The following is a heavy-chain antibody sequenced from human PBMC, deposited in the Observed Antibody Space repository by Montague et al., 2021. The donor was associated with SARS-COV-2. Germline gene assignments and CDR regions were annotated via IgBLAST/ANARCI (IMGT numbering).Heavy chain of an antibody. CDR1: GFTFSSYA. CDR3: AREGITAAGKDFDY. V-gene: IGHV3-30*04. Sequence: SLRLSCAASGFTFSSYAMHLFRQAPGKGLEWVAVISYDGTNEYYADSVKGRFTISRDNSKNTLYLQMNSLRAEDTAVYYCAREGITAAGKDFDYWGQGTLVTVSS. CDR2: ISYDGTNE. J-gene: IGHJ4*02. D-gene: IGHD6-13*01.